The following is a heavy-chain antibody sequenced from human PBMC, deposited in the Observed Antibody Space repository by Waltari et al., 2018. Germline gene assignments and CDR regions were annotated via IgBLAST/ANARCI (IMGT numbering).Heavy chain of an antibody. J-gene: IGHJ4*02. V-gene: IGHV3-23*01. CDR2: ASDSGGSS. CDR1: GFSFRNYA. D-gene: IGHD3-10*01. Sequence: EVQLLESGGGLVQPGGSLRLSCAASGFSFRNYAMGWVRQGPGKGLEWVSAASDSGGSSYYADSVKGRFTISRDNSKNMLYLQMKYLSAEDTALYYCAKDLLPTGVFDYWGQGALVTVSS. CDR3: AKDLLPTGVFDY.